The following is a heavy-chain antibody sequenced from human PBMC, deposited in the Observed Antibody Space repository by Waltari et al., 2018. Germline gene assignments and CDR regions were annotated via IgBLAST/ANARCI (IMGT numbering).Heavy chain of an antibody. J-gene: IGHJ1*01. Sequence: EVQLVESGGGLVQPGGSLRLSCAASGFTFSSYAMSWVRQAPGKGLGWVSAISGSVGSTYYADSVKGRFTISRDNSKNTLYLQMNSLRAEDTAVYYCAKRQREPKKYFQHWGQGTLVTVSS. CDR2: ISGSVGST. V-gene: IGHV3-23*04. CDR1: GFTFSSYA. D-gene: IGHD1-26*01. CDR3: AKRQREPKKYFQH.